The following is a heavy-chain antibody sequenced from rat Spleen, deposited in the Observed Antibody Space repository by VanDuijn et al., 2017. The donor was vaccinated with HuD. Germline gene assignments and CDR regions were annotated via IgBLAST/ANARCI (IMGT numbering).Heavy chain of an antibody. V-gene: IGHV5S10*01. CDR3: ATGPRILRLDWFAY. J-gene: IGHJ3*01. Sequence: EVQLVESGGGLVQPGRSLKLSCEASGFTFSDYAMAWVRQAPKKGLEWVTTISYDGTRTYYRDSVKGRFTISRDNAKSTLYLQMDSLRSEDTATYYCATGPRILRLDWFAYWGQGTLVTVSS. CDR2: ISYDGTRT. CDR1: GFTFSDYA. D-gene: IGHD1-6*01.